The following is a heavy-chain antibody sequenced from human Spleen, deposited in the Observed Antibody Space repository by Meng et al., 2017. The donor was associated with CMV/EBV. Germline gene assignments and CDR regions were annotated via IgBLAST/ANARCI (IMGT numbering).Heavy chain of an antibody. V-gene: IGHV1-2*02. J-gene: IGHJ4*02. Sequence: VPVVQSWAEVKKPGAEVKVSCKASGYTFTGYYMHWVRQAPGQVLEWMGWINPNSGGTNYAQKFQGRVTMTRDTSISTAYMELSRLRSDYTAVYYCAIGGVNGYYDSSGYEFDYWGQGTLVTVSS. CDR3: AIGGVNGYYDSSGYEFDY. D-gene: IGHD3-22*01. CDR2: INPNSGGT. CDR1: GYTFTGYY.